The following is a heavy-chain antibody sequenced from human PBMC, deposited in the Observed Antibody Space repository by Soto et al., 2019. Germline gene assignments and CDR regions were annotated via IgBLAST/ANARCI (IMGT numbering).Heavy chain of an antibody. J-gene: IGHJ4*02. CDR1: GGSISSGGYY. CDR2: IYYSGST. V-gene: IGHV4-31*03. Sequence: SETLSLTCTVSGGSISSGGYYWSWIRQHPGKGLEWIGYIYYSGSTYYNPSLKSRVTISVDTSKNQFSLKLSSVTAADTAVYYCAREGDRMIDYWGQGTLVTVSS. D-gene: IGHD3-10*01. CDR3: AREGDRMIDY.